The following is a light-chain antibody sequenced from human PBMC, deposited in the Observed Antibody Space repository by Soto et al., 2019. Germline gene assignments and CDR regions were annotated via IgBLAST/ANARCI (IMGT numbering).Light chain of an antibody. V-gene: IGKV4-1*01. CDR3: QQYYSTPRT. J-gene: IGKJ1*01. Sequence: DIGMTQSPDSLAVSLGERATINCKSSQSVLYSSNNKNYLAWYQQKPGQPPKLLIYWASTRESGVPDRFSGSGSGTDFTLTISSLQAEDVAVYYCQQYYSTPRTFGECTKVEI. CDR2: WAS. CDR1: QSVLYSSNNKNY.